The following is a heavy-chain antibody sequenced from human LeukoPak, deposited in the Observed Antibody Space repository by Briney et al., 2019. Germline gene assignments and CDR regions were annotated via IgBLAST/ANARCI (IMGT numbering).Heavy chain of an antibody. V-gene: IGHV4-59*01. CDR2: IYYSGST. J-gene: IGHJ4*02. CDR3: ARGPNYSGYGNFDY. CDR1: GGSISSYY. D-gene: IGHD5-12*01. Sequence: SETLSLTCTVSGGSISSYYWSWIRQPPGKGLEWIGYIYYSGSTNYNPSLKSRVTISVDTSKNQFSLELTSVTAADTAVYYCARGPNYSGYGNFDYWGQGTLVTVSS.